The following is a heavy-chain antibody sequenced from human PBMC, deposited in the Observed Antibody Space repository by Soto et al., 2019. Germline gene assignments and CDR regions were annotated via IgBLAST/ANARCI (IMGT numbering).Heavy chain of an antibody. CDR2: ISAYNGNT. CDR3: ARSLCSGGSCYANFDY. V-gene: IGHV1-18*01. J-gene: IGHJ4*02. CDR1: GYTFTSYG. Sequence: ASVKVSCKASGYTFTSYGISWVRQAPGQGLEWMGWISAYNGNTNYAQKLQGRVTMTTDTSTSTAYMELRSLRSDDTAVYYCARSLCSGGSCYANFDYWGQGTLVTVSS. D-gene: IGHD2-15*01.